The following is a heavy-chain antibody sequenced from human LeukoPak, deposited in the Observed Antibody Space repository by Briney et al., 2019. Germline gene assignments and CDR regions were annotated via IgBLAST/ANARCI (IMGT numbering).Heavy chain of an antibody. V-gene: IGHV4-61*02. CDR1: GGSISSGSYY. Sequence: SETLSLTCTVSGGSISSGSYYWSWIRQPAGKGLEWIGRIYTSGSTNYNPSLRSRVTISVDTSKNQFSLKLSSVTAADTAVYYCATDREYSSPWGFDYWGQGTLVTVSS. J-gene: IGHJ4*02. CDR3: ATDREYSSPWGFDY. CDR2: IYTSGST. D-gene: IGHD6-6*01.